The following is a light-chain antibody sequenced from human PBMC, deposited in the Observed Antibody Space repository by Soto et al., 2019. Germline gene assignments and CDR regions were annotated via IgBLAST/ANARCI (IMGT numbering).Light chain of an antibody. V-gene: IGLV2-11*01. CDR2: DVS. Sequence: QSVLTQPRSVSGSPGQSVTISCTGTSSDVGAYNYVSWYQQHPGKAPKLMISDVSKRPSGVPDRFSGSKSGNTASLTISGLQAEDEADYYCCSYAGSYTVLFGGGTKLTV. J-gene: IGLJ2*01. CDR3: CSYAGSYTVL. CDR1: SSDVGAYNY.